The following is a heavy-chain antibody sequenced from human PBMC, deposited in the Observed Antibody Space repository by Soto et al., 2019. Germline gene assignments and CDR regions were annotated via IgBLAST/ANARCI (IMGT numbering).Heavy chain of an antibody. J-gene: IGHJ5*02. D-gene: IGHD2-2*01. V-gene: IGHV3-21*01. CDR1: GFTFSSYS. CDR3: ARVGYCSSTSCTLFDP. Sequence: PGGSLRLSCAASGFTFSSYSMNWVRQAPGKGLEWVSSISSSSYIYYADSVKGRFTISRDNAKNSLYLQMNSLRAEDTAVYYCARVGYCSSTSCTLFDPWGQGTLVTVSS. CDR2: ISSSSYI.